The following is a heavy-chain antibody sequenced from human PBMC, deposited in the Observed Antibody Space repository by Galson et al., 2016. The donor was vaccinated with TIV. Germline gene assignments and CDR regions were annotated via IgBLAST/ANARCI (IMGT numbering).Heavy chain of an antibody. CDR3: ARGGGYSFGSGSSYFDY. CDR1: GGIFSNFV. CDR2: INPIFGTA. V-gene: IGHV1-69*06. D-gene: IGHD3-10*01. Sequence: SVKVSCKASGGIFSNFVISWVRQAPGQGLEWMGSINPIFGTANYAQKFQGRVTITADTSTSTFYMDLSSLRSEDTAIYYCARGGGYSFGSGSSYFDYWGQGSLVTVSS. J-gene: IGHJ4*02.